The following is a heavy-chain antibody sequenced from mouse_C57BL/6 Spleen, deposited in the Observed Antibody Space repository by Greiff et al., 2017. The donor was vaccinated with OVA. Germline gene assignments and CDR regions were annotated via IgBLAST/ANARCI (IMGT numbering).Heavy chain of an antibody. CDR1: GYAFTNYL. CDR2: INPGSGGT. D-gene: IGHD1-1*01. Sequence: LVESGAELVRPGTSVKVSCKASGYAFTNYLIEWVKQRPGQGLEWIGVINPGSGGTNYNEKFKGKATLTADKSSSTAYMQLSSLTSEDSAVYFCARRGTTVVATDYAMDYWGQGTSVTVSS. CDR3: ARRGTTVVATDYAMDY. J-gene: IGHJ4*01. V-gene: IGHV1-54*01.